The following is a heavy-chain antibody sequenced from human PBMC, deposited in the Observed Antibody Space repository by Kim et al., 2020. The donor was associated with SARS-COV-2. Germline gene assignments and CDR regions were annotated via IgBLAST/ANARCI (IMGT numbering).Heavy chain of an antibody. D-gene: IGHD4-17*01. J-gene: IGHJ2*01. CDR1: GFTFIDYA. Sequence: GGSLRLSCSASGFTFIDYALHWVRQAPGKGLEYVSVIGSTGTHTYYADSVKGRFYISRDTSTNTLYLQMNSLRADDTAVYYCVKGGWTTATSYWYFDVWGRGTLVTVSS. CDR3: VKGGWTTATSYWYFDV. V-gene: IGHV3-64D*08. CDR2: IGSTGTHT.